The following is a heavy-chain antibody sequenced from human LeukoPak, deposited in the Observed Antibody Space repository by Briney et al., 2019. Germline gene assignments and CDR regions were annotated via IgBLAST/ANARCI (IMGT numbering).Heavy chain of an antibody. Sequence: SETLSLTCAVSGYSISSGYYWGWIRQPPGKGLEWIGGIYHSGSTYYNPSLKSRVTISVDTSKNQFSLKLSSVTAADTAVYYCARRFGIGAFDYWGQGTLVTVSS. D-gene: IGHD2/OR15-2a*01. CDR1: GYSISSGYY. J-gene: IGHJ4*02. CDR3: ARRFGIGAFDY. V-gene: IGHV4-38-2*01. CDR2: IYHSGST.